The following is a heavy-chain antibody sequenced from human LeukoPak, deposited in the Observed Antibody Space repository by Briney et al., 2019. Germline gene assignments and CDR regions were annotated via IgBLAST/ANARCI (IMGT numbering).Heavy chain of an antibody. V-gene: IGHV1-69*04. CDR3: ARDSVVAAALNWFDP. CDR1: GGTFSSYA. J-gene: IGHJ5*02. CDR2: IIPILGIA. Sequence: SVKVSCKASGGTFSSYAISWVRQAAGQGVEWMGRIIPILGIANYAQELQGRVTITADKSTSTAYMELSSLRSEDTAVYYCARDSVVAAALNWFDPWGQGTLVTVSS. D-gene: IGHD6-13*01.